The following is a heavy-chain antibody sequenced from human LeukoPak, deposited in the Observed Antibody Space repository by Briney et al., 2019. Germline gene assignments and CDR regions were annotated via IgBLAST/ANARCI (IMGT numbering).Heavy chain of an antibody. CDR3: ARFFGITIFGDDAFDI. Sequence: GASVKVSCKASGYTFTGYYMHWVRQAPGQGLEWMGWINPNSGGTNYAQKFQGRVTMTRDTSISTAYMELSRLRSDDTAVYCCARFFGITIFGDDAFDIWGQGTMVTVSS. V-gene: IGHV1-2*02. J-gene: IGHJ3*02. CDR1: GYTFTGYY. D-gene: IGHD3-3*01. CDR2: INPNSGGT.